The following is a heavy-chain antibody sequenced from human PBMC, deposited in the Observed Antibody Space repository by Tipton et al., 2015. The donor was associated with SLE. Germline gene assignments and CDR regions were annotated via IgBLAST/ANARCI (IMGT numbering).Heavy chain of an antibody. CDR2: VSGTGFT. CDR1: GFTFSSYA. J-gene: IGHJ4*02. V-gene: IGHV3-23*01. Sequence: SLRLSCAASGFTFSSYAMSWVRQAPGKGLEWVSVVSGTGFTYYADSVKGRFTISRDNAKNSLYLQMNNLRADDTALYYCGREIPAGATALDYWGQGTLVTVSS. D-gene: IGHD1-26*01. CDR3: GREIPAGATALDY.